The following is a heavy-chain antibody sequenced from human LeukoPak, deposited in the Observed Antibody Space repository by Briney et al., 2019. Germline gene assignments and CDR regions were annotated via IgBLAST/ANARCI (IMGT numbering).Heavy chain of an antibody. Sequence: PGGSLRLSCAASGFTFSSYAMSWVRQAPGEGLEWVSAISGSGGSTYYADSVKGRFTISRDNSKNTLYLQMNSLRAEDTAVYYCAKGTSFYGGNSNWFDPWGQGTLVTVSS. CDR2: ISGSGGST. J-gene: IGHJ5*02. V-gene: IGHV3-23*01. CDR1: GFTFSSYA. D-gene: IGHD4-23*01. CDR3: AKGTSFYGGNSNWFDP.